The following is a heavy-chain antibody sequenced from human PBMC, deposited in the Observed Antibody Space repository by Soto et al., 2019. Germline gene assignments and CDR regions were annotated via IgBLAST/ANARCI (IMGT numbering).Heavy chain of an antibody. CDR3: ARNWLNWFDP. CDR1: GGSISSGGYY. Sequence: TLSLTCTVSGGSISSGGYYWSWIRQHPGKGLEWIGYIYYSGSTYYNPSLKSRVTISVDTSKNQFSLKLSSVTAADTAVYYCARNWLNWFDPWGQGTLVTVSS. V-gene: IGHV4-31*03. J-gene: IGHJ5*02. D-gene: IGHD5-12*01. CDR2: IYYSGST.